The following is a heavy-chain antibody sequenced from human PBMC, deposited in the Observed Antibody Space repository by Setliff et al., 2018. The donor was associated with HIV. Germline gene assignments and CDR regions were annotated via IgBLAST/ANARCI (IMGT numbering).Heavy chain of an antibody. CDR3: ARDPYPYFDYGDWYFDL. CDR2: IKQDGSEK. D-gene: IGHD4-17*01. CDR1: GFTFGSYW. Sequence: GGSLRLSCAASGFTFGSYWMSWVRQAPGKGLEWVANIKQDGSEKFYVDSVRGRFTISRDNAKNSLYLQMNSLRAEDTAVYYCARDPYPYFDYGDWYFDLWGRGTLVTVSS. J-gene: IGHJ2*01. V-gene: IGHV3-7*01.